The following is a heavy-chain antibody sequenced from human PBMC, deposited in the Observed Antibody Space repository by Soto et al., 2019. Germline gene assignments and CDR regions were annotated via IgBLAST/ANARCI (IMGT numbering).Heavy chain of an antibody. CDR3: ARRIAALMDV. D-gene: IGHD6-6*01. CDR2: IYYSGST. CDR1: GGSISSYY. V-gene: IGHV4-59*08. Sequence: SETLYLTCTVSGGSISSYYWSWIRQPPGKGLEWIGYIYYSGSTNYNPSLKSRVTISVDTSKNQFSLKLSSVTAADTAVYYCARRIAALMDVWGKGTTVTVSS. J-gene: IGHJ6*03.